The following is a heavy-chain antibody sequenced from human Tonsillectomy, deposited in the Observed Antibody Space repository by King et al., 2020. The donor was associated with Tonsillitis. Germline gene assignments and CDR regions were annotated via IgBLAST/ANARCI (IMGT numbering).Heavy chain of an antibody. V-gene: IGHV1-46*03. CDR1: GYTFTSYF. CDR2: IDPRGGGK. J-gene: IGHJ4*02. Sequence: VQLVESGAEVKKPGASVKVSCRTSGYTFTSYFIHWLRQAPGQGLEWVGRIDPRGGGKHYLPMFQDRVTMTTDMSTRKVYMELGSLSSAETAVYFCTREIGGTCYFDYWGQGTLVTVSS. CDR3: TREIGGTCYFDY. D-gene: IGHD2/OR15-2a*01.